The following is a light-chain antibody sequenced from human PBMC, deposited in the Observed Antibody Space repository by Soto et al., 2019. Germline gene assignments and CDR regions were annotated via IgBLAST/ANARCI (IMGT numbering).Light chain of an antibody. Sequence: EIVLTQSPGTLSLSPGERATLSCRASQSISSYLAWDQQKPGQAPRLLIYDASNRATGVPARFSGSGSGTDFTLTISSLEPEDFAVYYCQQRSSSPLTFGGGTTVEIK. V-gene: IGKV3-11*01. CDR2: DAS. CDR1: QSISSY. CDR3: QQRSSSPLT. J-gene: IGKJ4*01.